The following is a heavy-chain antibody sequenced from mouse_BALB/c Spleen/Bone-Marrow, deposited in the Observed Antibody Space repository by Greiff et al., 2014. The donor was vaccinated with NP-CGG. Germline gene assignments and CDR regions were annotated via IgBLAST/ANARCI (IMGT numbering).Heavy chain of an antibody. CDR1: GYSFTSYW. Sequence: EVQLQQSGTVLARPGASVKMSCKASGYSFTSYWMHWVKQRPGQGLEWIGAIYPGNSNTNYNQKFTGKAKPTAVTSASTAYMELSSLTNEDSAVYYCTVSLTLYYFDYWGQGTTLTVSS. V-gene: IGHV1-5*01. J-gene: IGHJ2*01. D-gene: IGHD5-1*01. CDR3: TVSLTLYYFDY. CDR2: IYPGNSNT.